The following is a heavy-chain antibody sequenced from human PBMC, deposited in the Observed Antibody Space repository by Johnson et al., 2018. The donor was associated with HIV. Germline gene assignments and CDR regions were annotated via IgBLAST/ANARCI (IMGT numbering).Heavy chain of an antibody. V-gene: IGHV3-30*14. CDR3: AKDLLTLDAFDI. Sequence: QVQLVESGGGVVQPGRSLRLSCAASGFTFSSYAMHWVRQAPGKGLDWVAVISYDGSNKYYADSVKGRFTISRDNSKNTLYLQMNSLRAEDTAVYYCAKDLLTLDAFDIWGQGTMVTVSS. J-gene: IGHJ3*02. CDR1: GFTFSSYA. CDR2: ISYDGSNK.